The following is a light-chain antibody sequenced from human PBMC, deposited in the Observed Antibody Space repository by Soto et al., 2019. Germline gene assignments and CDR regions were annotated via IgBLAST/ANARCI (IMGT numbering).Light chain of an antibody. CDR1: HSVSGN. V-gene: IGKV3-15*01. CDR3: QQYNNWPLYT. J-gene: IGKJ2*01. Sequence: EIVLTQSPATLSVSPGERATLSCRASHSVSGNLAWFQQKPGQAPRLLISGASTSATNIPARFSGSGSGTEFSLTITSLQSEDIAVYYWQQYNNWPLYTFGQGTKLELK. CDR2: GAS.